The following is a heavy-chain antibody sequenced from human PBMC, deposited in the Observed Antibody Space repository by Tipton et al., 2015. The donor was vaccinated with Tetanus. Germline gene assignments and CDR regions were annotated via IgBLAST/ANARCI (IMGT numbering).Heavy chain of an antibody. Sequence: TLSLTCTVSGDSVRGGDHYWSWIRQPPGKGLEWLAYVSSSGATNSDYFLKSRITVSRDTSKNQFSLRLSSVTAADTAVYFCARHPPPYYYGSGSYLDYWGQGTPVTVSS. J-gene: IGHJ4*02. CDR3: ARHPPPYYYGSGSYLDY. D-gene: IGHD3-10*01. CDR2: VSSSGAT. V-gene: IGHV4-61*08. CDR1: GDSVRGGDHY.